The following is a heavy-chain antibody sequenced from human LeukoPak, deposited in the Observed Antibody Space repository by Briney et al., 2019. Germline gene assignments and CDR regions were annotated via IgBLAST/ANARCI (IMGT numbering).Heavy chain of an antibody. CDR1: GFTFDDYA. V-gene: IGHV3-9*01. Sequence: GGSLRLSCAASGFTFDDYAMHWVRQAPGKGLEWVSGISWNSGSIGYADSVKGRFTISRDNAKNSLYLQMNSLRAEDTALYYCARVTSRDPLHYWGQGTLVTVSS. D-gene: IGHD2-21*02. CDR3: ARVTSRDPLHY. J-gene: IGHJ4*02. CDR2: ISWNSGSI.